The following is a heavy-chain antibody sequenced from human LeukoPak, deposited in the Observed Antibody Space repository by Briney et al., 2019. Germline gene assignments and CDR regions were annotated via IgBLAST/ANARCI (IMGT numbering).Heavy chain of an antibody. CDR3: ARHTARPLGYCSSSSCLGNYYYAMDV. CDR1: GGSISSSSYY. CDR2: IYYSGST. V-gene: IGHV4-61*05. Sequence: SETLSLTCTVSGGSISSSSYYWSWIRQPPGKGLEWIGYIYYSGSTNYNPSLKSRLTISVDTSKNQFSLKLSSVTAADTAVYYCARHTARPLGYCSSSSCLGNYYYAMDVWGQGTSVTVSS. J-gene: IGHJ6*02. D-gene: IGHD2-2*01.